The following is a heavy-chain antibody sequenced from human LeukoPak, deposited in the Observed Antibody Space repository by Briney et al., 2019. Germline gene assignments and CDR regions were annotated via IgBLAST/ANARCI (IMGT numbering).Heavy chain of an antibody. CDR2: ISSSSNTI. CDR3: APGYCTSTSCSHYFEH. D-gene: IGHD2-2*01. J-gene: IGHJ4*02. CDR1: GFTFNSYR. V-gene: IGHV3-48*01. Sequence: PGGSLRLSCAASGFTFNSYRMNRVRQAPGKGLEWVSYISSSSNTIYYADSVKGRFTISRDNAKNSLYLQLNSLRAEDTAVYYCAPGYCTSTSCSHYFEHWGQGTLLSV.